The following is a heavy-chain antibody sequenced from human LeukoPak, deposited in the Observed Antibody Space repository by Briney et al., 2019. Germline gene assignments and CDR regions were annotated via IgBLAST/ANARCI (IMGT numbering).Heavy chain of an antibody. CDR1: GFTVSSNY. Sequence: GGSLRLSCAASGFTVSSNYMSWVRQAPGKGLEWVSAICGSGESTYSADSVKGRFTISRDNSKNTLYLRMNSLRAEDTAVYYCAKDRGLFTMIVVAYDYWGQGTLVTVSS. J-gene: IGHJ4*02. CDR2: ICGSGEST. D-gene: IGHD3-22*01. V-gene: IGHV3-23*01. CDR3: AKDRGLFTMIVVAYDY.